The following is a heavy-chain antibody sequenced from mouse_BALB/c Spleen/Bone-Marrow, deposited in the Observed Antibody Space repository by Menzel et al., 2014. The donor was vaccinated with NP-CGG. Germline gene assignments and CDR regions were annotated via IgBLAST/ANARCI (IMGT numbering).Heavy chain of an antibody. Sequence: VQLQQSGPGLVQPSQSLSITCTVSGFSLTTYGVHWVRQSPGKGLEWLGVIWKNGNTDYNAPLMSRLSITKDNSKSQVFFKINSLQADCTAIYYCAKKRGDGYFDYWGQGTTLTVSS. D-gene: IGHD3-3*01. J-gene: IGHJ2*01. V-gene: IGHV2-5*01. CDR1: GFSLTTYG. CDR3: AKKRGDGYFDY. CDR2: IWKNGNT.